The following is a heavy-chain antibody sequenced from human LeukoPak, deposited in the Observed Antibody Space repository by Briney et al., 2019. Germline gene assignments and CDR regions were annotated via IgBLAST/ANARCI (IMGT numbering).Heavy chain of an antibody. V-gene: IGHV3-48*02. CDR3: ARDYFYAFDY. CDR1: GFTFSSYS. D-gene: IGHD2/OR15-2a*01. J-gene: IGHJ4*02. Sequence: GGSLRLSCAASGFTFSSYSMNWVRQAPGKGLEWVSYISSSSSTIFYADSVKGRFTISRDSAKNSLFLLINSLRDEDTAVYFCARDYFYAFDYWGQGTLVTVSS. CDR2: ISSSSSTI.